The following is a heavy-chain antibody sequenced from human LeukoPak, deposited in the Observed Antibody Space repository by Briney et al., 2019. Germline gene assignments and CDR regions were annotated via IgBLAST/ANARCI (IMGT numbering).Heavy chain of an antibody. Sequence: PGGSLRLSCAASGFTFSSYAMHWVRQAPGKGLEWVAVISYDGSNKYYADSVKGRFTISRDNSKNILYLQMNDLRVEDTAVYYCARDLNREDFDYWGQGTLVAVSS. CDR3: ARDLNREDFDY. CDR2: ISYDGSNK. V-gene: IGHV3-30-3*01. CDR1: GFTFSSYA. D-gene: IGHD1-14*01. J-gene: IGHJ4*02.